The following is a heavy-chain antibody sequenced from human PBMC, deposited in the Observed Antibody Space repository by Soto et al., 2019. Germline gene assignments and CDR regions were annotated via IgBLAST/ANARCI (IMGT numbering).Heavy chain of an antibody. CDR2: INPNSGGT. CDR1: GYTFTGYY. CDR3: ARGGRTVTTREYFQH. V-gene: IGHV1-2*04. Sequence: QVQLVQSGAEVKKPGASVKVSCKASGYTFTGYYMHWVRQAPGQGLEWMGWINPNSGGTNYAQKFQGWVPMTRDTSISTAYMELSRLRSDDTAVYYCARGGRTVTTREYFQHWGQGTLVTVSS. J-gene: IGHJ1*01. D-gene: IGHD4-17*01.